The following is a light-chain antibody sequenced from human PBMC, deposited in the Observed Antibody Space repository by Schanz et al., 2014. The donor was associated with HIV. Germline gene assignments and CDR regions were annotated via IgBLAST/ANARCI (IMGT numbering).Light chain of an antibody. J-gene: IGKJ3*01. Sequence: EIVLTQSPGTLSLSPGERATLSCRASQSVSSTHLAWYQQKPGQAPRLLIYGASSRATGIPDRFSGSGSGTDFTLTISRLEPEDFAVYYCQQYGSSPLFTFGPGTKVDLK. CDR2: GAS. V-gene: IGKV3-20*01. CDR3: QQYGSSPLFT. CDR1: QSVSSTH.